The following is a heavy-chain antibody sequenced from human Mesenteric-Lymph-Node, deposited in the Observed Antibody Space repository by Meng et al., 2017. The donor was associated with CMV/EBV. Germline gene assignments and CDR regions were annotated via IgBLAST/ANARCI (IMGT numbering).Heavy chain of an antibody. CDR2: ISSSSSYI. J-gene: IGHJ6*02. V-gene: IGHV3-21*01. D-gene: IGHD2-2*01. Sequence: GESLKISCAASGFTFSTYSMNWVRRAPGKGLEWVSSISSSSSYIYYADSVKGRFTISRDNAKNSLYLQMNSLRAEDTAVYYCARVGPAAATYYYYYGMDVWGQGTTVTVSS. CDR1: GFTFSTYS. CDR3: ARVGPAAATYYYYYGMDV.